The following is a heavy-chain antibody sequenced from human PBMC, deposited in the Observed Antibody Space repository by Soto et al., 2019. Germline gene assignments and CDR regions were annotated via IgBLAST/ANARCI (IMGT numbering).Heavy chain of an antibody. V-gene: IGHV3-30-3*01. CDR3: ARDWATGSSWFNYYGMDV. CDR2: ISYDGSNK. Sequence: QVQLVESGGGVVQPGRSLRLSCAASGFTFSSYAMHWVRQAPGKGLEWVAVISYDGSNKYYADSVKGRFPISRDNSKNTLYLQMNSLRAEDTAVYYCARDWATGSSWFNYYGMDVWGQGTTVTVSS. D-gene: IGHD6-13*01. J-gene: IGHJ6*02. CDR1: GFTFSSYA.